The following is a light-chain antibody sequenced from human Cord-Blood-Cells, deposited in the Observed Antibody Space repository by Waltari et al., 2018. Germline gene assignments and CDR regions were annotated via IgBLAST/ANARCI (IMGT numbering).Light chain of an antibody. CDR2: WAS. CDR3: QQYYSTPRT. J-gene: IGKJ1*01. CDR1: PSGLYSSNNKNY. V-gene: IGKV4-1*01. Sequence: DIVMTPSPASLAVSLGERATINRTSSPSGLYSSNNKNYLAWYQQKPGQPPKLLIYWASTRESGVPDRFSGSGSGTDFTLTISSLQAEDVAVYYCQQYYSTPRTFGQGTKVEIK.